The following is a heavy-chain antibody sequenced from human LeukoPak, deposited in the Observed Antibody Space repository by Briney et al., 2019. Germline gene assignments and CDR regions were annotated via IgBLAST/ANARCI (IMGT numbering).Heavy chain of an antibody. Sequence: GAPVKVSCEASGGTFSSYAISWVRQAPGQGLEWMGRIIPILGIANYAQKFQGRVTITADKSTSTAYMELSSLRSEDTAVYYCARVGWFDPWGQGTLVTVSS. CDR3: ARVGWFDP. J-gene: IGHJ5*02. V-gene: IGHV1-69*04. CDR2: IIPILGIA. CDR1: GGTFSSYA.